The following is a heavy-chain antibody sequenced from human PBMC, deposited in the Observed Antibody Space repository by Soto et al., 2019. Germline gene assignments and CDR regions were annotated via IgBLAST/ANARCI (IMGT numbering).Heavy chain of an antibody. V-gene: IGHV1-2*04. J-gene: IGHJ6*02. Sequence: RXSVKVSCTASAYPFTGYYMHWVRQSPGEGLEWMGWINPNSGGTNYAQKFQGWVTMTRDTSISTAYMELSRLRSDDTAVYYCARVATVNSDYYYGMDVWGQGTPVTVSS. CDR1: AYPFTGYY. D-gene: IGHD4-17*01. CDR3: ARVATVNSDYYYGMDV. CDR2: INPNSGGT.